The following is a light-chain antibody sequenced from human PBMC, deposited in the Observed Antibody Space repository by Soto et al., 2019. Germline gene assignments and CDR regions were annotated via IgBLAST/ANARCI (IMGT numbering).Light chain of an antibody. J-gene: IGKJ2*01. Sequence: DIQLTQSPSFLSASVGDRVTITCRASQAISCSLAWYQHNPGKAPKLLIYAASTFQNGVPSSFSGSGSGTEFTLTISSLQPEDFATYYCQHLNDYRYTFGQGTKVEIK. CDR1: QAISCS. V-gene: IGKV1-9*01. CDR3: QHLNDYRYT. CDR2: AAS.